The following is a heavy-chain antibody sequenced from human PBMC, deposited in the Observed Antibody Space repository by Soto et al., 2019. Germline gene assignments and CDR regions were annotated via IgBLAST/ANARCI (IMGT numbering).Heavy chain of an antibody. V-gene: IGHV3-20*04. Sequence: PGGSLRLSCAASGFTFDDYGLTWVRQAPGKGLEWVSGINWNGGSTRYADSVKGRFTISRDNAKNSPYLQMNSLRAEDTALYYCARVPHYDILTGPDYWGQGTLVTVYS. D-gene: IGHD3-9*01. CDR3: ARVPHYDILTGPDY. CDR1: GFTFDDYG. CDR2: INWNGGST. J-gene: IGHJ4*02.